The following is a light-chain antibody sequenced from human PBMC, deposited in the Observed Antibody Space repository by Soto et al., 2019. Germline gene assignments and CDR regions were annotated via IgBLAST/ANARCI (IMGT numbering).Light chain of an antibody. Sequence: QSALTQPPSASGSPGQSVTISCTGTSSDVGGYNYVSWYQHHPGKAPKLMIYEVSKRPSGVPDRFSGSKSANTTSLTVSGLQAEDEADYYCSSYAGSSDYVFGTGTKVTFL. CDR1: SSDVGGYNY. CDR2: EVS. V-gene: IGLV2-8*01. CDR3: SSYAGSSDYV. J-gene: IGLJ1*01.